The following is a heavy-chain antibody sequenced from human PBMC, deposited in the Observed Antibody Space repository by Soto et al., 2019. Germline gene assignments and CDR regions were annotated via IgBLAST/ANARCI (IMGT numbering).Heavy chain of an antibody. CDR3: ARERPDGSRLDP. Sequence: SETLSLTCTVSGVSIINYYWTWIRQPPGKGLEWIGYIYYTGNTNYNPSLKSRVTISVDTSKNQFSLKLSSVTAAVTAVYYCARERPDGSRLDPWGQGTLVTVSS. D-gene: IGHD6-13*01. J-gene: IGHJ5*02. V-gene: IGHV4-59*12. CDR1: GVSIINYY. CDR2: IYYTGNT.